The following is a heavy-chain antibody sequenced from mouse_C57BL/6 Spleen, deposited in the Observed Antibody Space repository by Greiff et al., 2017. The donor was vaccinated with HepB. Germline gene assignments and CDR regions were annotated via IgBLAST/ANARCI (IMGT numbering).Heavy chain of an antibody. J-gene: IGHJ2*01. CDR1: GYTFTDYY. Sequence: EVQLQQSGPELVKPGASVKISCKASGYTFTDYYMNWVKQSHGKSLEWIGDINPNNGGTSYNQKFKGKATLTVDKSSSTAYMELRSLTSEDSAVYYGARDDGYYFDYWGQGTTRTVAS. D-gene: IGHD2-12*01. CDR3: ARDDGYYFDY. V-gene: IGHV1-26*01. CDR2: INPNNGGT.